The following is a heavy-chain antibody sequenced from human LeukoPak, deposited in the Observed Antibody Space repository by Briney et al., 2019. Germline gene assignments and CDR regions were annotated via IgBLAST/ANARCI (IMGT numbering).Heavy chain of an antibody. CDR3: ARALDYDSSGYNWFDP. V-gene: IGHV4-39*01. D-gene: IGHD3-22*01. J-gene: IGHJ5*02. CDR2: IYYSGST. CDR1: GGSISSSNYY. Sequence: PSETLSLTCTVSGGSISSSNYYWGWIRQPPGKGLEWIGNIYYSGSTYYNPSLKSRVTISVDTSKNQFSLRLKSVTAADTSVYYCARALDYDSSGYNWFDPWGQGTLVTVSS.